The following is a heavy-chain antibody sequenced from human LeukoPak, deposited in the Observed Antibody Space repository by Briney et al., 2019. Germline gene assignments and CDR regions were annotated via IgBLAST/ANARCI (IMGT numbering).Heavy chain of an antibody. CDR1: GYTFTSYY. CDR2: INPSGGST. J-gene: IGHJ2*01. CDR3: ARDRSIAASGRSWYLDL. D-gene: IGHD6-13*01. Sequence: ASVKVSCKASGYTFTSYYMHWVRQAPGQGLEWMGIINPSGGSTIYAHEFQGRVTMTRDMSTSTVYMELSSLRSEDTAVYYCARDRSIAASGRSWYLDLWGRGTLVTVSS. V-gene: IGHV1-46*01.